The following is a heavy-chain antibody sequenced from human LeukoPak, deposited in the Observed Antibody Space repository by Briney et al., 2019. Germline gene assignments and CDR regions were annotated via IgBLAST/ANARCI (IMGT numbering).Heavy chain of an antibody. CDR1: GGSFSGYY. J-gene: IGHJ3*02. CDR3: ARDLVWGSYRYFHDAFDI. Sequence: PSETLSLTCAAYGGSFSGYYWSWIRQPPGKGLEWIGCVYYSGSTYYNPSLKSRVTISVDTSENQFSLKLSSVTAADTAVYYCARDLVWGSYRYFHDAFDIWGQGTMVTVSS. CDR2: VYYSGST. V-gene: IGHV4-34*01. D-gene: IGHD3-16*02.